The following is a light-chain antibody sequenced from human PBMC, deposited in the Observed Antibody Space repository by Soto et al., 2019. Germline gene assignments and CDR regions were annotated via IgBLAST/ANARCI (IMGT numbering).Light chain of an antibody. V-gene: IGKV1-8*01. CDR2: AAS. CDR1: QGISSY. CDR3: QKYYSYPRT. Sequence: AIRMTHSPSSLSASTGDRVTITFRASQGISSYLALYQQKPGKAPKLLIYAASTLQSGVPSRFSGSGSGTDFTLTISCLQSEDFATYYCQKYYSYPRTFGQGTKVDIK. J-gene: IGKJ1*01.